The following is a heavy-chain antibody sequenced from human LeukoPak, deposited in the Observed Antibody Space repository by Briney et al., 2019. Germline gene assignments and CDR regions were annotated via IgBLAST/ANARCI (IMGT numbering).Heavy chain of an antibody. Sequence: SETLSLTCTVSGVSVTSYYWTWIRQPPGKGLESIGYLYTGGIVRYNPSLQGRVTMSLDTSNNQFSLNLNSVTAADTAVYYCARQRARPTYYYGSGNNWFDPWGQGTLVTVSS. CDR2: LYTGGIV. CDR1: GVSVTSYY. D-gene: IGHD3-10*01. V-gene: IGHV4-4*09. CDR3: ARQRARPTYYYGSGNNWFDP. J-gene: IGHJ5*02.